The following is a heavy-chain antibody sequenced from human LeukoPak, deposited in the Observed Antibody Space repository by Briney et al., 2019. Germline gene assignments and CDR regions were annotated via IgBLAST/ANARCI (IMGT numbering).Heavy chain of an antibody. Sequence: GGSLRLSCAASGFNFGGFSMSWVRQAPGKGPERVTHMNEYGGDIFYVDSVKDRFTISRDNAKNSLYLQMNSLRVEDTAVYYCARDGLAAATLHWCFDLWGRGTLVTVSS. D-gene: IGHD2-15*01. CDR1: GFNFGGFS. CDR3: ARDGLAAATLHWCFDL. V-gene: IGHV3-7*01. J-gene: IGHJ2*01. CDR2: MNEYGGDI.